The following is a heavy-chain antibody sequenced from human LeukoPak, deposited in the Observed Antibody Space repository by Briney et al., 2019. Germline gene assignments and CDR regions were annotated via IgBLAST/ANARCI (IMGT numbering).Heavy chain of an antibody. V-gene: IGHV3-23*01. CDR3: AVKDYFDY. CDR1: GFTFSNNA. Sequence: GGSLRLSCAASGFTFSNNAMSWVREAPGKGLEWVSAISGSGGSTYYADTVKGRFTISRDNSKNTLYLQMNSLRAEDTAVYYCAVKDYFDYWGQGTLVTVSS. J-gene: IGHJ4*02. CDR2: ISGSGGST.